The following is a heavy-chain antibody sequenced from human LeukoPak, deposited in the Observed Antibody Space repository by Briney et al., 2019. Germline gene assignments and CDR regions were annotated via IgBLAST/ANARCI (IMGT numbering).Heavy chain of an antibody. V-gene: IGHV4-59*01. D-gene: IGHD4-23*01. CDR3: ARVGFGNTPHPIDY. CDR2: TYYTGST. J-gene: IGHJ4*02. CDR1: GGSISSYY. Sequence: PSETLSLTCTVSGGSISSYYWSWIRQPPGKELEWIGYTYYTGSTNYNPSLKSRVTISVDTSKNQFSLELSSVTAADTAVYYCARVGFGNTPHPIDYWGQGTLVTVSS.